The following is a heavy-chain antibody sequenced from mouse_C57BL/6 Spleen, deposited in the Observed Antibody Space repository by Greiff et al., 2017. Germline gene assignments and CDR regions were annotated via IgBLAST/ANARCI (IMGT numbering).Heavy chain of an antibody. D-gene: IGHD2-14*01. CDR1: GYSFTDYN. V-gene: IGHV1-39*01. J-gene: IGHJ4*01. CDR3: ARGGYSHAMDY. CDR2: FTPNSGPT. Sequence: EVKLQESGPELVKPGASVKISCKASGYSFTDYNMTLLKQSHGKILEWIGVFTPNSGPTIYNQKFKGQSPLTVDQSSRTAYMQLNSLTSEDSAGYYCARGGYSHAMDYGGQGNSVTVSS.